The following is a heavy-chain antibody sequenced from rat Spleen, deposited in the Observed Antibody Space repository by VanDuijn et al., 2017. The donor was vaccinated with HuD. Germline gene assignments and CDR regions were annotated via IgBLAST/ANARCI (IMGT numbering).Heavy chain of an antibody. CDR1: GFSLTSNG. J-gene: IGHJ2*01. CDR2: IWGDGST. D-gene: IGHD5-1*01. CDR3: ARLGDY. Sequence: QVQLKESGPGLVQPSQTLSLTCTVSGFSLTSNGVSWVRQPPGKGLEWMGGIWGDGSTDYNSVLESRLTINRDTSKSQVFLKMNSVQTEDTAMYFCARLGDYWGQGVMVTVSS. V-gene: IGHV2-1*01.